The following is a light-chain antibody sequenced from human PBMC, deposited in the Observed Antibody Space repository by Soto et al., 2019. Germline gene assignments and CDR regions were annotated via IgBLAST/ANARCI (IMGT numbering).Light chain of an antibody. J-gene: IGLJ3*02. CDR2: EFS. CDR3: GSGGGSNTWV. V-gene: IGLV2-8*01. CDR1: SSDIGAYNY. Sequence: QSALTQPPSASGSPGQSVTISCTGTSSDIGAYNYVSWYQQHPGKAPKLMIYEFSKRPSGVPDRFSGSKSGNTASLTVSGLQAEDESDYYCGSGGGSNTWVFGGGTKLTVL.